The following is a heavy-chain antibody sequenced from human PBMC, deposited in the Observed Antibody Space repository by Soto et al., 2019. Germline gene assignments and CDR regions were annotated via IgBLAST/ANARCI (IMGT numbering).Heavy chain of an antibody. Sequence: QVQLVQSGAEVKKPGSSVKVSCKASGGTFSSYAISWVRQAPGQGLEWMGGIIPIFGTANYAQKFQGRVTFTADESTSTPYMELSILRSEDTAVYYCARDPPEAVAAEEDSWGQGTLVTVSS. CDR3: ARDPPEAVAAEEDS. J-gene: IGHJ4*02. V-gene: IGHV1-69*01. CDR2: IIPIFGTA. D-gene: IGHD6-13*01. CDR1: GGTFSSYA.